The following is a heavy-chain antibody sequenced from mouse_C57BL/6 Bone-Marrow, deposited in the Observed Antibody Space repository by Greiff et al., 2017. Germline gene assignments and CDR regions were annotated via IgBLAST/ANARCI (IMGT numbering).Heavy chain of an antibody. CDR2: IYPRSGNT. J-gene: IGHJ2*01. Sequence: VQLQESGAELARPGASVKLSCKASGYTFTSYGISWVKQRTGQGLEWIGEIYPRSGNTYYNEKFKGKATLTADKSSSTAYMELRSLTSEDSAVYFCARRKGGYYDYFDYWGQGTTLTVSS. CDR1: GYTFTSYG. D-gene: IGHD2-3*01. CDR3: ARRKGGYYDYFDY. V-gene: IGHV1-81*01.